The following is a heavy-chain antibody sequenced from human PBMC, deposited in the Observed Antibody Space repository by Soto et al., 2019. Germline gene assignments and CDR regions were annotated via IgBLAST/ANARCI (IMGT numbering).Heavy chain of an antibody. CDR1: GGSISSYY. V-gene: IGHV4-59*08. CDR3: ARHGYYDILTGFDY. D-gene: IGHD3-9*01. Sequence: SATLSLTCTVSGGSISSYYWSWIRQPPGKGLEWIGYIYYSGSTNYNPSLKSRVTISVDTSKNQFSLKLSSVTAADTAVYYCARHGYYDILTGFDYWGQGTLVT. J-gene: IGHJ4*02. CDR2: IYYSGST.